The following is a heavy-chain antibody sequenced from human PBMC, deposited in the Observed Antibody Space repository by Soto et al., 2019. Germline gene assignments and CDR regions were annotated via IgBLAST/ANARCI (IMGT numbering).Heavy chain of an antibody. CDR3: AKGRFDVVTISPFDH. D-gene: IGHD3-3*02. J-gene: IGHJ4*01. CDR1: GFTFISFG. Sequence: PWGSLRLSCAASGFTFISFGMHFFRHAPCKGLEWVAVISYDGTEEKYADSVKGRATVSRDNSKNTVYLQMNRLRGDDSAIYYCAKGRFDVVTISPFDHWGQGTLVTVSS. V-gene: IGHV3-30*18. CDR2: ISYDGTEE.